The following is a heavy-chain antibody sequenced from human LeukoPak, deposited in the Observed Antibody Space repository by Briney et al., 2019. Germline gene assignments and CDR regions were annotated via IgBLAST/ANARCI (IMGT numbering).Heavy chain of an antibody. CDR2: ISSSNRYT. CDR1: GFTFSDYY. D-gene: IGHD6-13*01. J-gene: IGHJ4*02. CDR3: AGDFGPLGSWSIDY. Sequence: GGSLRLSCAASGFTFSDYYMSWIRQAPGKGLEWVSYISSSNRYTNYADSVKGRFTISRDNAKNSLYLQMNSLRDEDTAVYYCAGDFGPLGSWSIDYWGQGTLVTVSS. V-gene: IGHV3-11*06.